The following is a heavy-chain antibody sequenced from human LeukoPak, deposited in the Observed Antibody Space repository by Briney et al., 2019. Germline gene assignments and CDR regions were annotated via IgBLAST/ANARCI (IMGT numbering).Heavy chain of an antibody. CDR3: ARKQGYYDILPRYFDL. Sequence: SETLSLTCAVYGGSFSGYYWSWIRQPPGKGLEWIGEINHSGSTNYNPSLKSRVTISVDTSKNQFSLKLSSVTAADTAVYYCARKQGYYDILPRYFDLWGRGTLVTVSS. V-gene: IGHV4-34*01. D-gene: IGHD3-9*01. CDR1: GGSFSGYY. CDR2: INHSGST. J-gene: IGHJ2*01.